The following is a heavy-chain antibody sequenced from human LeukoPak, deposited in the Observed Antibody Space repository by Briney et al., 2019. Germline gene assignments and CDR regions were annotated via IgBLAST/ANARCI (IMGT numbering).Heavy chain of an antibody. D-gene: IGHD2/OR15-2a*01. CDR3: TRGPILLWIHNGMDV. V-gene: IGHV3-49*04. J-gene: IGHJ6*02. CDR1: GFIFSNAW. Sequence: GGSLRLSCAASGFIFSNAWMSWVRQAPGKGLEWVGFIRSKAYGGTTEYAASVEGRFTISRDDSRGIAYLQMNSLKTEDTAFYYCTRGPILLWIHNGMDVWGQGTTVTVSS. CDR2: IRSKAYGGTT.